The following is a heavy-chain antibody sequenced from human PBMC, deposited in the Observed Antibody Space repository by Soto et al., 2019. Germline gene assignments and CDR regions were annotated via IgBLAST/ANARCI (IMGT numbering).Heavy chain of an antibody. CDR2: IYYSGST. CDR1: GGSISSGGYY. V-gene: IGHV4-31*03. D-gene: IGHD6-13*01. J-gene: IGHJ4*02. CDR3: ARDRAGALYFVY. Sequence: QVQLQESGPGLVKPSQTLSLTCTVSGGSISSGGYYWSWIRQHPGKGLEWIGYIYYSGSTYYNASLKSRVTISVDTSKNQFSLKLSSVTAADTAVYYCARDRAGALYFVYWGQGTLVTVSS.